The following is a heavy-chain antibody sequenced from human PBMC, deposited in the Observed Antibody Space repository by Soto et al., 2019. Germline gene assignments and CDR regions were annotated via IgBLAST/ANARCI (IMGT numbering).Heavy chain of an antibody. D-gene: IGHD3-3*01. V-gene: IGHV4-39*01. J-gene: IGHJ5*02. CDR1: GRSISTCNSY. Sequence: SDTLSLTCPVSGRSISTCNSYCAWILPPPGKGLEWIGTIYYSGSTYHNPSLRSRLTIAVDTSKNQFSLKLNSVTAADTAMYYCAREPYQPYYDFWSAWFDPWGQGTLITVS. CDR2: IYYSGST. CDR3: AREPYQPYYDFWSAWFDP.